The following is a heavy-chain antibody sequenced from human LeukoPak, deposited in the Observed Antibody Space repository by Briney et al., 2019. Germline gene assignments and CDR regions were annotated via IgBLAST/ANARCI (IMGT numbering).Heavy chain of an antibody. D-gene: IGHD5-24*01. V-gene: IGHV4-59*11. Sequence: PSETLSLTCTASGGSITSRYWSWIRQPPGKGLEWIGYIQYSGSTNYNPSLKSRVTMSVDTSKNQFSLKVTSVTAADTAVYYCARGDGYNSNHFDYWGQGTLVTVSS. CDR2: IQYSGST. CDR3: ARGDGYNSNHFDY. J-gene: IGHJ4*02. CDR1: GGSITSRY.